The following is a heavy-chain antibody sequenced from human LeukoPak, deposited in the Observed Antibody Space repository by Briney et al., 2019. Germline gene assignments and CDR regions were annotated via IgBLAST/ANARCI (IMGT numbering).Heavy chain of an antibody. V-gene: IGHV1-18*01. CDR1: GFNLTSYG. Sequence: GSVEVSCKASGFNLTSYGIHWVRQAPGKGLEWMGWISTYNGNTNYAQKLQGRVTTTTDTSTSTAYMEVRSLRSDDTAVYYCARGDWLDYWGQGTLVTVSS. CDR3: ARGDWLDY. D-gene: IGHD3/OR15-3a*01. J-gene: IGHJ4*02. CDR2: ISTYNGNT.